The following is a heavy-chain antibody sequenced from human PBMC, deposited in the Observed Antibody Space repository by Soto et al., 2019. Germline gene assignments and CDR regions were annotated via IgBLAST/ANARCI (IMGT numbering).Heavy chain of an antibody. V-gene: IGHV1-69*13. J-gene: IGHJ6*02. CDR1: GGTFSSYA. CDR3: ARVQKFIVVPAAMYNQNYYYYGMDV. CDR2: IIPIFGTA. D-gene: IGHD2-2*01. Sequence: SVKVSCKASGGTFSSYAISWVRQAPGQGLEWMGGIIPIFGTANYAQKFQGRVTITADESTSTTYMELSSLRSEDTAVYYCARVQKFIVVPAAMYNQNYYYYGMDVWGQGTTVTVSS.